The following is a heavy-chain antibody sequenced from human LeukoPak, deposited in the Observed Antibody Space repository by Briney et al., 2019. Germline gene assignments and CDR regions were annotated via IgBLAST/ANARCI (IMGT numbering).Heavy chain of an antibody. CDR1: GFTFSSYG. J-gene: IGHJ4*02. CDR3: AKGVTPVISLQFFDY. D-gene: IGHD4-17*01. CDR2: ISGSGLNT. V-gene: IGHV3-23*01. Sequence: GGSLRLSCAASGFTFSSYGMNWVRQAPGKGLGWVSSISGSGLNTYYADSVKGRFTISRDNSKNTLYLQMNSLRAEDTAVYYCAKGVTPVISLQFFDYWGQGNLVTVSS.